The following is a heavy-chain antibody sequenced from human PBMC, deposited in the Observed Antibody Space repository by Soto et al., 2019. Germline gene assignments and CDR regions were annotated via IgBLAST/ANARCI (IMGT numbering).Heavy chain of an antibody. D-gene: IGHD5-18*01. Sequence: QVQLVESGGGVVQPGRSLRLSCAASGFTFSSYAMHWVRQAPGKGLEWVAVISYDGSNKYYADSVKGRFTISRDNSKNTLYLQMNRLRAEDTAVYYCASGYSYGPDAFDIWGQGTMVTVSS. CDR1: GFTFSSYA. CDR2: ISYDGSNK. CDR3: ASGYSYGPDAFDI. V-gene: IGHV3-30-3*01. J-gene: IGHJ3*02.